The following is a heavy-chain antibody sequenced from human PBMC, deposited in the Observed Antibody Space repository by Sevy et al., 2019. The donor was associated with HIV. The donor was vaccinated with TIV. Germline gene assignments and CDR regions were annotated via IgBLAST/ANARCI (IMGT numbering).Heavy chain of an antibody. CDR3: ARHGSWSFYFDY. Sequence: SETLSLTCSVSDDSISSSNYFWGWIRQPPGKGLEWIGSIYYTATTYYNPSLKSRFTLSVDTSKKQFSLKLSSVIAADTAVYYCARHGSWSFYFDYWGQGILVTVSS. V-gene: IGHV4-39*01. D-gene: IGHD6-13*01. CDR2: IYYTATT. J-gene: IGHJ4*02. CDR1: DDSISSSNYF.